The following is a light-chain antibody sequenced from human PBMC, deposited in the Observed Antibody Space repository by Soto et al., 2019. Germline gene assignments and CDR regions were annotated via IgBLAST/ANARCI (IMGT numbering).Light chain of an antibody. Sequence: EIVLTQSPGTLSLSPGERATLSCRASQSVSSSYLAWYQQKPGQAPRLLIYGASRRATGIPDRFSGSGSGTDFTLTISRLEPEEFAVYYCQQYGSSHTFGGGTKVEIK. J-gene: IGKJ4*01. CDR3: QQYGSSHT. V-gene: IGKV3-20*01. CDR2: GAS. CDR1: QSVSSSY.